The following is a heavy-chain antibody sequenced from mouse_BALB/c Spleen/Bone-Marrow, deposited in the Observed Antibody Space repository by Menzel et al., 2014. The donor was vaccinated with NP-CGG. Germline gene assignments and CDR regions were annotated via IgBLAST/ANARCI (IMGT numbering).Heavy chain of an antibody. V-gene: IGHV3-2*02. J-gene: IGHJ1*01. CDR2: ISYSGST. CDR1: GYSITSDYA. CDR3: AGNYWCFDV. Sequence: EVKLQESGPGLVKPSQSLSLTCTVTGYSITSDYAWNWIRQFPGNKLEWMGYISYSGSTSYNPSLKSRISITRDTSKNQFFLQLNSVTTEDTATYCCAGNYWCFDVWGAGTTVTVSS. D-gene: IGHD2-1*01.